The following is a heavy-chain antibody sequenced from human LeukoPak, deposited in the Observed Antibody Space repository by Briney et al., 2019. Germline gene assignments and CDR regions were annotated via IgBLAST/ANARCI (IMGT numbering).Heavy chain of an antibody. CDR3: AREYYDYVWGSYPVDY. V-gene: IGHV3-21*01. D-gene: IGHD3-16*02. Sequence: GGSLRLSCAASGFSSTSYSVNWVRQAPGEGLGWVSSIISIISYIYYADSVKGRFTISRDNAKNSLYLQMNSLRAEDTAVYYCAREYYDYVWGSYPVDYWGQGTLVTVSS. CDR1: GFSSTSYS. CDR2: IISIISYI. J-gene: IGHJ4*02.